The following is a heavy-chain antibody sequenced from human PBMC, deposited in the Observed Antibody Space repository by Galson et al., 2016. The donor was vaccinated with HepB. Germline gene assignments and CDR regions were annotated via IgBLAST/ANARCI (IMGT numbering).Heavy chain of an antibody. D-gene: IGHD3-22*01. Sequence: SVKVSCKASGGSFSRYAISWVRQAPEQGLEWMGGIIPIYGTTNYAQRFQGRVTITADEPTTTAYMELSSLKSEDTAVYYCARVNSMYYSDVGGANKAWFDPWGQGTVVTVSS. V-gene: IGHV1-69*13. CDR3: ARVNSMYYSDVGGANKAWFDP. J-gene: IGHJ5*02. CDR2: IIPIYGTT. CDR1: GGSFSRYA.